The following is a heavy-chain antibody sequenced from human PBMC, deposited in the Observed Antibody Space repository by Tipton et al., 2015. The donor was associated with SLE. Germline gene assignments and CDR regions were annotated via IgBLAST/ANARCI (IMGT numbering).Heavy chain of an antibody. CDR1: GVSISTYY. CDR2: VYYTGTT. CDR3: AKDYNHDNADYN. D-gene: IGHD4-17*01. J-gene: IGHJ4*02. V-gene: IGHV4-59*01. Sequence: TLSLTCSVSGVSISTYYWSWIRQPPGKGLEWIGYVYYTGTTNYNPSLKSRVTISLDTSKKQFSLKLSSVTAADTAVYYCAKDYNHDNADYNWGQGTLVIVSS.